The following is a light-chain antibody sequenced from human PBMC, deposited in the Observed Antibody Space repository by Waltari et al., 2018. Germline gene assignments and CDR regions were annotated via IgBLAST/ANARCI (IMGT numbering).Light chain of an antibody. Sequence: DIQMTQSPSTLSASVGDRVTITCRDSQSRRNWLAWYQQQAGKAPKVLIYKASTLESGVPSRFSGSGPGTEFTLTISSLQPDDFTTYYCQQYRHLRTFGQGTKVEIK. CDR2: KAS. J-gene: IGKJ1*01. CDR3: QQYRHLRT. V-gene: IGKV1-5*03. CDR1: QSRRNW.